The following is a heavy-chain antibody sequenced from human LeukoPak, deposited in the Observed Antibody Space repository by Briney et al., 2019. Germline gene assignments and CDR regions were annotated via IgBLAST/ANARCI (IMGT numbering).Heavy chain of an antibody. Sequence: SVKVSCKASGGTFSRFTISWVRQAPGQGLEWMGGIIPIFGTANYAQKFQGRVTITADESTSTAHMELSSLRSEDTAVYYCARDRYCSGGSCSHFDYWGQGTLVTVSS. CDR1: GGTFSRFT. V-gene: IGHV1-69*13. CDR3: ARDRYCSGGSCSHFDY. D-gene: IGHD2-15*01. CDR2: IIPIFGTA. J-gene: IGHJ4*02.